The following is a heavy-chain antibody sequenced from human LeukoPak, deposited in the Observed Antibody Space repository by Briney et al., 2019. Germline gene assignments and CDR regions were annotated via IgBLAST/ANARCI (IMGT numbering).Heavy chain of an antibody. V-gene: IGHV5-51*01. CDR3: ARPHYDFWSGYPYHFDY. D-gene: IGHD3-3*01. CDR2: IYPGDSDT. CDR1: GYSFTSYW. Sequence: GESLKISCKGSGYSFTSYWIGWVRQMPGKGLEWMGIIYPGDSDTRYSPSFQGQVTISADKSISTAYLQWSSLKASDTAMYYCARPHYDFWSGYPYHFDYWGQGALVTVSS. J-gene: IGHJ4*02.